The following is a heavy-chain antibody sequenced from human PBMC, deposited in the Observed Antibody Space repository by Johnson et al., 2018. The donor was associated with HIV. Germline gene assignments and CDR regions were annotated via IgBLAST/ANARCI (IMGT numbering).Heavy chain of an antibody. CDR2: INSDGSST. Sequence: VQLVESGGGLVQPGGSLRLSCAASGFTFSSYWMHWVRQAPGKGLVWVSRINSDGSSTRYADSVKGRFTISRDNAKNTLYLQMNSLRAEDTAVYYCARDPDVTPGAFDIWGQGTMVTVSS. V-gene: IGHV3-74*01. D-gene: IGHD2-15*01. CDR1: GFTFSSYW. J-gene: IGHJ3*02. CDR3: ARDPDVTPGAFDI.